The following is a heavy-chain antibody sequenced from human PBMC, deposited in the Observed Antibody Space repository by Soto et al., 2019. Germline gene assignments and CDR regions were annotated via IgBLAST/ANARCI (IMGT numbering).Heavy chain of an antibody. D-gene: IGHD3-3*01. CDR3: AKGITIFGVPSIDYFDY. CDR2: ISWNSGSI. V-gene: IGHV3-9*01. CDR1: GFTFDDYA. Sequence: EVQLVESGGGLVQPGRSLRLSCAASGFTFDDYAMHWVRQAPGKGLEWVSGISWNSGSIGYADSVKGRFTISRDNAKNSLYLQMNSLRAEDTALYYCAKGITIFGVPSIDYFDYWGQGTLVTVSS. J-gene: IGHJ4*02.